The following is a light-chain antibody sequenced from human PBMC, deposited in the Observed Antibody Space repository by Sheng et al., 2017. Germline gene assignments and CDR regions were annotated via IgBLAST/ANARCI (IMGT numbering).Light chain of an antibody. Sequence: DIQMTQSPSFLSASVGDRVTITCRASQSIGTYLNWYQQKPGKVPSSSSLLHPVCGVGSRPRFXGSGSGTDFTLSISSLQPEDFATYYCQQSSSKFPFTFGQGTKVEIK. V-gene: IGKV1-39*01. J-gene: IGKJ2*01. CDR2: LHP. CDR1: QSIGTY. CDR3: QQSSSKFPFT.